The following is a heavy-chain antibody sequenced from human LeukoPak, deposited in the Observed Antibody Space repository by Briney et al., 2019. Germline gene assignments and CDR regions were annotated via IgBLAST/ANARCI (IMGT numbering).Heavy chain of an antibody. CDR2: ISSSGSTI. J-gene: IGHJ5*02. D-gene: IGHD2-15*01. Sequence: GGSLRLSCAASGFIFSDYYMSWIRQAPGKGLEWVSYISSSGSTIYYADSVKGRFTISRDNAKNSLYLQMNSLRAEDTAVYYCARDGGYCSGGSCYRRMWFDPWGQGTLVTVSS. CDR1: GFIFSDYY. V-gene: IGHV3-11*01. CDR3: ARDGGYCSGGSCYRRMWFDP.